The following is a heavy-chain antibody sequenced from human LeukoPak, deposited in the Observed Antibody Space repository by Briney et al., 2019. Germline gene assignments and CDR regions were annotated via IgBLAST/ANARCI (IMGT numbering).Heavy chain of an antibody. V-gene: IGHV4-39*01. D-gene: IGHD6-13*01. CDR2: IYYSGST. CDR3: ARHEVSSTWYGGNRFDP. J-gene: IGHJ5*02. Sequence: SETLSLTCTVSGGSISSSSYYWGWIRQPPGKGLEWIGSIYYSGSTYYNPSLKSRVTISVDTSKNQFSLKVSSVTAADTAVYYCARHEVSSTWYGGNRFDPWGQGTLVTVSS. CDR1: GGSISSSSYY.